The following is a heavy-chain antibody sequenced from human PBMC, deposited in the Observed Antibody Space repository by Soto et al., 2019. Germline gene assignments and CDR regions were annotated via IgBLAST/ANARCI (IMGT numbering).Heavy chain of an antibody. J-gene: IGHJ4*02. Sequence: GRSRILSCAASGFTFSSYWIHWVRQAPAQGLVWVSRINSDGSSTSYADSVKGRFTISRDNAKNTLYLQMNSLRAEDTAVYYCARDWGRDDSSGYYCDYWGQGTLVTVSS. CDR1: GFTFSSYW. CDR2: INSDGSST. CDR3: ARDWGRDDSSGYYCDY. D-gene: IGHD3-22*01. V-gene: IGHV3-74*01.